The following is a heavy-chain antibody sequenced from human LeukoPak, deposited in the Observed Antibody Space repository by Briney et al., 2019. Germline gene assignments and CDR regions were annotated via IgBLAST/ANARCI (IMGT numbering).Heavy chain of an antibody. CDR1: GFTFSGSA. CDR2: IRSEANSYAT. V-gene: IGHV3-73*01. D-gene: IGHD6-13*01. CDR3: TSQQQLVLLHAFDI. Sequence: GGSLRLSCAASGFTFSGSAMHWVRQASGKGLEWVGRIRSEANSYATAYAASVKGRFTISRDDSKNTAYLQMNSLKTEDTAVYYCTSQQQLVLLHAFDIWGQGTMVTVSS. J-gene: IGHJ3*02.